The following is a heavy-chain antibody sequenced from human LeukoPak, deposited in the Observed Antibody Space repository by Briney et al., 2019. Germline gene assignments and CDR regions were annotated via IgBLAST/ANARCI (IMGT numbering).Heavy chain of an antibody. CDR2: INPNSGGT. V-gene: IGHV1-2*04. CDR1: GYTFTGYY. CDR3: ARGSPPGYCSGGSCHGLFDY. J-gene: IGHJ4*02. D-gene: IGHD2-15*01. Sequence: ASVKVSCKASGYTFTGYYMHWVRQAPGQGLEWMGWINPNSGGTNYAQKFQGWVTMTRDTSISTAYMELSRLRSDDTAVYYCARGSPPGYCSGGSCHGLFDYWGQGTLVTVSS.